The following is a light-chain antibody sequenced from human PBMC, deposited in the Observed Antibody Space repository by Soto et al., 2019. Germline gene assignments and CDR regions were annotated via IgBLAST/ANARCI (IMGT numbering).Light chain of an antibody. J-gene: IGLJ1*01. CDR2: DVS. CDR3: SSYTSSSTLLYV. V-gene: IGLV2-14*01. Sequence: QSALTQPASVSGSPGQSITISCTGTSSDVGGYNYVSWYQQHPGKAPKLIIYDVSNRPSGVSNRFSGSKSGNTASLTISGLQPEDDADYYCSSYTSSSTLLYVFGTGTKLTVL. CDR1: SSDVGGYNY.